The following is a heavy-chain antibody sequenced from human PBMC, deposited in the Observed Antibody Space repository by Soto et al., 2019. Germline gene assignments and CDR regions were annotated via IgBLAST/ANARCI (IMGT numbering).Heavy chain of an antibody. J-gene: IGHJ4*02. CDR3: AKGYCGGDCHPYYFDY. D-gene: IGHD2-21*02. V-gene: IGHV3-43*01. CDR1: GFTFDDYT. Sequence: GGSLRLSCAASGFTFDDYTMHWVRQAPGKGLEWVSLISWDGGSTYYADSMKGRFTISRDNSKNSLYLQMNSLRTEDTALYYCAKGYCGGDCHPYYFDYWGQGTLVTVSS. CDR2: ISWDGGST.